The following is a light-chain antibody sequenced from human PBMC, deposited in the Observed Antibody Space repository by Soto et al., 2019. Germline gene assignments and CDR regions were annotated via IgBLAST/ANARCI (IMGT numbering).Light chain of an antibody. J-gene: IGKJ4*01. V-gene: IGKV4-1*01. CDR2: WAS. CDR3: QQYYTTPLT. CDR1: QSVLLTSNNKNY. Sequence: DIVMTQSPDSLAVSLGERATINCKSSQSVLLTSNNKNYLAWYQQKPGQSPKLLIYWASTRESGVPDRXSGSGSGTDFTLTISSLQAEDVAVYYCQQYYTTPLTFGGGTKVQIK.